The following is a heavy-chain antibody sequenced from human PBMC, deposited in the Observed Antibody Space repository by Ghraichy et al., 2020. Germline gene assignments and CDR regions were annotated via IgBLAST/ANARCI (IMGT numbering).Heavy chain of an antibody. D-gene: IGHD3-22*01. CDR3: ARDSYDSSGYYPDYFDY. V-gene: IGHV3-21*01. J-gene: IGHJ4*02. CDR2: ISSSSSYI. CDR1: GFTFSSYS. Sequence: GGSLRLSCAASGFTFSSYSMNWVRQAPGKGLEWVSSISSSSSYIYYADSVKGRFTISRDNAKNSLYLQMNSLRAEDTAVYYCARDSYDSSGYYPDYFDYWGQGTLVTVSS.